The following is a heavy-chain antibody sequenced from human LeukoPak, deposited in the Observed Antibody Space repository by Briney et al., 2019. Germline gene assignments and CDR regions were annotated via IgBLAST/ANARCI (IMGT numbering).Heavy chain of an antibody. CDR3: ARNSPRDVAGRQFLPGVLSLLSQCDNCFDP. J-gene: IGHJ5*02. Sequence: ASVTVSCKASGYTFTNYGISWVRQAPGQGLEWMGWINTYNGNTNYAQKLQGRVTMTTDTSTSTAYMELRSLRSDDTAVYYCARNSPRDVAGRQFLPGVLSLLSQCDNCFDPWGQGTLVSVSS. CDR2: INTYNGNT. D-gene: IGHD7-27*01. CDR1: GYTFTNYG. V-gene: IGHV1-18*04.